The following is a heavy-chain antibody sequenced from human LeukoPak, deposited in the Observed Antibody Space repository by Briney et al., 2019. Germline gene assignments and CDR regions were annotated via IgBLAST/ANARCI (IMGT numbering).Heavy chain of an antibody. D-gene: IGHD2-21*02. CDR1: GFTVNNNY. J-gene: IGHJ4*02. CDR2: IYSGDST. CDR3: AREVATGFSCFDY. V-gene: IGHV3-53*01. Sequence: PGGSPRLSCAASGFTVNNNYMNWVRQAPGKGLEWVSLIYSGDSTYYADSVKGRFIISRDNSKTTLYLQMNRLRAEDTAVYYCAREVATGFSCFDYWGQGTLVTVSS.